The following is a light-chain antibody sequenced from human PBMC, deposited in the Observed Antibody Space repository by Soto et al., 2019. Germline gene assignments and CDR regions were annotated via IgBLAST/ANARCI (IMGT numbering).Light chain of an antibody. V-gene: IGKV3-20*01. Sequence: DIVLTQSPGTLSLSPGERATLSCRASQSVSSNLAWYQQKPGQAPRLLIYAASTRATGIPDRFSGSGSGTAFTLTITRLEPEDIAVYYCQYYGTSVFIFGGGTKVDNK. CDR3: QYYGTSVFI. CDR1: QSVSSN. J-gene: IGKJ4*01. CDR2: AAS.